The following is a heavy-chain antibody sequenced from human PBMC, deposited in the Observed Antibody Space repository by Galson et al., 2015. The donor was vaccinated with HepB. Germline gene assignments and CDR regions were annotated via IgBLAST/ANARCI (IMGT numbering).Heavy chain of an antibody. V-gene: IGHV3-9*01. Sequence: SLRLSCAASGFTFDDYAMHWVRQAPGKGLEWVSGISWNSGSIGYADSVKGRFTISRDNAKNSLYLQMNSLRAEDTALYYCAKDSNPYSSSSGGGYYYYGMDVWGQGTTVTVSS. D-gene: IGHD6-6*01. J-gene: IGHJ6*02. CDR3: AKDSNPYSSSSGGGYYYYGMDV. CDR2: ISWNSGSI. CDR1: GFTFDDYA.